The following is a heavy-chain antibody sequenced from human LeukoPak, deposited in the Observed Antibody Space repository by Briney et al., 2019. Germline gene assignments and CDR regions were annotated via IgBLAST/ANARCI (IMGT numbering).Heavy chain of an antibody. J-gene: IGHJ6*02. CDR3: VRNNWNSVYYGMDV. Sequence: PGGSLRLSCAASRGFTFSTNWMYWVRQAPGQGLVWVSRVNSDGSSTAYADSVKDRFTISRDNVNNILYLQMNSLRAEVTAVYYCVRNNWNSVYYGMDVWGQGTTVTVSS. D-gene: IGHD1-7*01. CDR1: RGFTFSTNW. V-gene: IGHV3-74*01. CDR2: VNSDGSST.